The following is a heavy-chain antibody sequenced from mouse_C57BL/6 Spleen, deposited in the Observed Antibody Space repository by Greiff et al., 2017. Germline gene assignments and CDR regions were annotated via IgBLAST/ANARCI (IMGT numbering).Heavy chain of an antibody. J-gene: IGHJ3*01. CDR3: ARGDYYGSELGFAY. V-gene: IGHV1-26*01. Sequence: EVQLQQSGPELVKPGASVKISCKASGYTFTDYYMNWVKQSHGKSLEWIGDINPNNGGTSYNQKFKGKATLTVDKSSSTAYMELRSLTSEDSAVYYCARGDYYGSELGFAYWGQGTLVTVSA. CDR1: GYTFTDYY. D-gene: IGHD1-1*01. CDR2: INPNNGGT.